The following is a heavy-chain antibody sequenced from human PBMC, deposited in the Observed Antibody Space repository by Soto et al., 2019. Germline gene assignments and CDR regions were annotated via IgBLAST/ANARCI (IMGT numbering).Heavy chain of an antibody. D-gene: IGHD5-12*01. CDR3: ASRVNGYSGYATHC. Sequence: GXSVKVSCKASGGTFNSYGLTWVRQAPGQGLEWMGRIVPIFRTANYAQKFQGRVTITADKSTNTAYMELSSLRSEDTAVYYCASRVNGYSGYATHCWGQGTLVTVSS. J-gene: IGHJ4*02. CDR1: GGTFNSYG. V-gene: IGHV1-69*06. CDR2: IVPIFRTA.